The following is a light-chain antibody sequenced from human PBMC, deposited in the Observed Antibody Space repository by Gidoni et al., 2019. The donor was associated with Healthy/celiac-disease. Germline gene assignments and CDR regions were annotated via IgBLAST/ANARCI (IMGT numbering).Light chain of an antibody. V-gene: IGLV3-19*01. Sequence: SSELLQDPAVSVASGQTVRITCQGDSLRSYYASWYQQKPGQAPVLVIYGNNNRPSGIHVRFSGSSSGNTASLTITGAQAEDEAEYYCNSRDSSGNHLVFGGGTKLTVL. CDR3: NSRDSSGNHLV. J-gene: IGLJ2*01. CDR2: GNN. CDR1: SLRSYY.